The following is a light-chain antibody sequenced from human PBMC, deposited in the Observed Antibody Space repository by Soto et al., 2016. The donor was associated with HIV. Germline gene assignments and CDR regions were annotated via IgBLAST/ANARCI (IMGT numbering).Light chain of an antibody. V-gene: IGKV1-39*01. CDR1: QMINSY. CDR3: LQYNSYPYT. CDR2: AAS. Sequence: DIQMTQSPSSLSAYIGDRVTITCRASQMINSYLNWYQQKPGKAPKLLIYAASSLHVGVPSRFTGSGSGTDFSLTISSLQPDDFATYYCLQYNSYPYTFGQGTKLEIK. J-gene: IGKJ2*01.